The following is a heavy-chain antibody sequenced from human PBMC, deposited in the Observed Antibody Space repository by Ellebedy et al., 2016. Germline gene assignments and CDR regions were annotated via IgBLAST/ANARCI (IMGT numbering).Heavy chain of an antibody. CDR2: IYYSGST. D-gene: IGHD1-26*01. Sequence: SETLSLXXTVSGGSISSYYWSWIRQPPGKGLEWIGYIYYSGSTNYNPSLKSRVTISVDTSKNQFSLKLSSVTAADTALYYCAKGSVGAIGSSNFDYWGQGTLVTVSS. CDR1: GGSISSYY. CDR3: AKGSVGAIGSSNFDY. V-gene: IGHV4-59*01. J-gene: IGHJ4*02.